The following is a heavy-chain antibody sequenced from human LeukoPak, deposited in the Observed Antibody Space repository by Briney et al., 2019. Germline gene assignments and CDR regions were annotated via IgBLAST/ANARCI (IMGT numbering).Heavy chain of an antibody. D-gene: IGHD1-26*01. CDR2: IFYSGST. CDR1: GGSISTSNYY. V-gene: IGHV4-39*07. J-gene: IGHJ4*02. CDR3: ARVFAGATDY. Sequence: SETLSLTCTVSGGSISTSNYYWGWIRQPPGKGLEWIGNIFYSGSTYYNPSLKSRVTISVDTSKNQFSLKLSSVTAADTAVYYCARVFAGATDYWGQGTLVTVSS.